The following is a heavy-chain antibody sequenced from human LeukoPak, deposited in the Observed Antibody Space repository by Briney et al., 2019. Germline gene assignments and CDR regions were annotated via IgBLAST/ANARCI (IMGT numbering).Heavy chain of an antibody. Sequence: GESLKISCKGTGYTFSTYWIGWVRQMPGKGLEWMGIIYPGDSDTRYSPSFQGQVTISADKSISTAYLQWSSLKASDTAIYYCATRINSGKYYDYWGQGTLVTVSS. CDR2: IYPGDSDT. V-gene: IGHV5-51*01. CDR1: GYTFSTYW. J-gene: IGHJ4*02. CDR3: ATRINSGKYYDY. D-gene: IGHD1-26*01.